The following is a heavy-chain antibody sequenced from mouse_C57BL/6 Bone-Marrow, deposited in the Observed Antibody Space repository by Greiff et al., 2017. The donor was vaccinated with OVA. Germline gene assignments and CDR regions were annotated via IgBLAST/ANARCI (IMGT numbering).Heavy chain of an antibody. V-gene: IGHV5-4*01. CDR3: AREERVLLRSWYFDV. Sequence: EVQGVESGGGLVKPGGSLKLSCAASGFTFSSYAMSWVRQTPEKRLAWVATISDGGSYTYYPDNVKGRFTISRDNAKNNLYLQMSHLKSEDTAMYYCAREERVLLRSWYFDVWGTGTTVTVSS. J-gene: IGHJ1*03. CDR2: ISDGGSYT. D-gene: IGHD1-1*01. CDR1: GFTFSSYA.